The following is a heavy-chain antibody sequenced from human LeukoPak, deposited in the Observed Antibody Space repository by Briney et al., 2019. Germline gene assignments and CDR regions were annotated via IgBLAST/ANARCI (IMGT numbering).Heavy chain of an antibody. CDR3: ARRYITGWHFDY. Sequence: GGSLRLSCATSGFTVSSNYMSWVRQAPGKGLEWVSVIYADGTTHYADSVKGRFTISRDNSENTLYLQMNSLRAEDTAVYYCARRYITGWHFDYWGQGTLVIVSS. J-gene: IGHJ4*02. CDR2: IYADGTT. D-gene: IGHD1-20*01. CDR1: GFTVSSNY. V-gene: IGHV3-66*01.